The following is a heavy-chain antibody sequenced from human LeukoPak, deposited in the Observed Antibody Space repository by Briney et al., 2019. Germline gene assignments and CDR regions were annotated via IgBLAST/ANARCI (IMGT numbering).Heavy chain of an antibody. V-gene: IGHV5-51*01. CDR2: IYCGDSET. CDR3: ARQSSPGCYYDNRNTLTRDFDY. CDR1: GYTFTSYW. J-gene: IGHJ4*02. Sequence: GESLKISCKGSGYTFTSYWIGWVRQMPGKGLEWMGIIYCGDSETRYSPSFQGQVTISADKSINTAFLQWSSLKASDTAMYYCARQSSPGCYYDNRNTLTRDFDYWGQGTLVTVSS. D-gene: IGHD3-22*01.